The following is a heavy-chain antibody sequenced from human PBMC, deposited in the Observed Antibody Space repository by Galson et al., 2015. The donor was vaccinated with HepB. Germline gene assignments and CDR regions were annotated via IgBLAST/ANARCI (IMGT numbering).Heavy chain of an antibody. J-gene: IGHJ6*03. CDR2: ISFDENNK. CDR1: GFTFSSYA. CDR3: AKSLTNGESGRPSPYSDADNMDF. D-gene: IGHD4/OR15-4a*01. V-gene: IGHV3-30*18. Sequence: SLRLSCAASGFTFSSYAMHWVRQGPGKGLEWVAVISFDENNKYYADSVKGRFTITRDNSRNTLYLQINRLRAEDTAAYYCAKSLTNGESGRPSPYSDADNMDFWGKGTTVTVSS.